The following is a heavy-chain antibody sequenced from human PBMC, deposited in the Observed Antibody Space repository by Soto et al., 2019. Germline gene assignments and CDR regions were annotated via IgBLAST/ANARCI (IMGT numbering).Heavy chain of an antibody. J-gene: IGHJ4*02. D-gene: IGHD3-10*01. CDR2: INPNSGGT. Sequence: ASVKVSCKASGYAFTGYYIHWVRQAPGQGLEWVGSINPNSGGTNYAQKFQAWVTMTRDTSISTAYVELSSLKSDDTAVYYCARGTVWFGDPLPPMDYWGQGTLVTV. CDR3: ARGTVWFGDPLPPMDY. CDR1: GYAFTGYY. V-gene: IGHV1-2*04.